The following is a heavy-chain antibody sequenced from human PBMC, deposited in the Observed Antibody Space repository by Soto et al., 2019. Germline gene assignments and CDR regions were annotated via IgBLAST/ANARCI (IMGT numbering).Heavy chain of an antibody. Sequence: EVQLVESGGGLVKPGGSLRLSCAASGFTFSSYSMNWVRQAPGKGLEWVSSISSSSSYIYYADSVKGRFNISRDNAKNSLYLQMNSLRAEDTAVYYCATNPYYYGSGTYTHWGQGTLVTVSS. CDR2: ISSSSSYI. CDR1: GFTFSSYS. D-gene: IGHD3-10*01. J-gene: IGHJ4*02. CDR3: ATNPYYYGSGTYTH. V-gene: IGHV3-21*01.